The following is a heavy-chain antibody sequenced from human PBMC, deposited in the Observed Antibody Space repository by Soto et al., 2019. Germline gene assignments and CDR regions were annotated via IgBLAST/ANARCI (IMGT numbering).Heavy chain of an antibody. CDR1: GYSFTNFA. CDR3: ARRVGDGQLDF. J-gene: IGHJ4*02. D-gene: IGHD1-26*01. Sequence: QVQLVQSGAEVKKPGASVKVSCKASGYSFTNFAIHWVRQAPGQRLEWMGWINPASDYTRYSQGFEGRVTLTRDTSASTAYMELSSMRSEDTSVYYCARRVGDGQLDFWGQGTLVTVSS. V-gene: IGHV1-3*01. CDR2: INPASDYT.